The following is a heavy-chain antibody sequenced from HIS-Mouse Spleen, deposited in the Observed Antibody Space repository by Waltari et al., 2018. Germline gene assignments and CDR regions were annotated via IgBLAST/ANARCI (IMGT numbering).Heavy chain of an antibody. CDR3: ARHPEIAAAVGAFDI. Sequence: QVQLVQSGAEVKKPGSSVKVSCKASGCTFSTYAIRWVRPAPGQGLEWMGRIIPILGIANYAQKFQGRVTITADKSTSTAYMELSSLRSEDTAVYYCARHPEIAAAVGAFDIWGQGTMVTVSS. V-gene: IGHV1-69*04. J-gene: IGHJ3*02. CDR1: GCTFSTYA. CDR2: IIPILGIA. D-gene: IGHD6-13*01.